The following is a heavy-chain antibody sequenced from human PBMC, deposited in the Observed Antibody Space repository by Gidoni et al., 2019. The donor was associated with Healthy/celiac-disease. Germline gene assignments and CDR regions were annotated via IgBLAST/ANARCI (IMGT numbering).Heavy chain of an antibody. Sequence: EVQLVESGGGLVNPGGSLRLSCAASGFTFITSWLSWVRQAPGKGLEWVGRIKSKTDGGTTDYAAPVKGRFTISRDDSKNTLYLQMNSLKTEDTAVYYCTTGIAVSIAYYYGMDVWGQGTTVTVSS. J-gene: IGHJ6*02. CDR2: IKSKTDGGTT. V-gene: IGHV3-15*01. CDR1: GFTFITSW. CDR3: TTGIAVSIAYYYGMDV. D-gene: IGHD6-19*01.